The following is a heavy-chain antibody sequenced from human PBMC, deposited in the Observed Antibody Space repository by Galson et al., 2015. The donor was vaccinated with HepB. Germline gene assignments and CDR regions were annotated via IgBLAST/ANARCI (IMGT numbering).Heavy chain of an antibody. D-gene: IGHD3-3*01. Sequence: PALVKPTQTLTLTCTVSGFSLSNARMGVSWIRQPPGKALKWLAHIFSNDEKSYSTSLKSRLTISKDTSKSQVVLTMTNMDPVDTATYYCARTELGYYDFWSGPLGMDVWGQGTTVTVSS. CDR1: GFSLSNARMG. CDR3: ARTELGYYDFWSGPLGMDV. CDR2: IFSNDEK. J-gene: IGHJ6*02. V-gene: IGHV2-26*01.